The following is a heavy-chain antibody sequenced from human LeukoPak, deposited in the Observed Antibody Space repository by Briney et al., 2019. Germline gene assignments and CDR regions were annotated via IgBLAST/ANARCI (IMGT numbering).Heavy chain of an antibody. J-gene: IGHJ4*02. V-gene: IGHV4-61*01. Sequence: PSETLSLTCTVSGGSVSGGSYYWSWIRQPPGKGLEWIGYIYYSGSTNYNPSLKSRVTISVDTSKNQFSLKLSSVAAADTAVYYCGTSMAAAEYYFDYWGQGTLVTVSS. CDR1: GGSVSGGSYY. D-gene: IGHD6-13*01. CDR2: IYYSGST. CDR3: GTSMAAAEYYFDY.